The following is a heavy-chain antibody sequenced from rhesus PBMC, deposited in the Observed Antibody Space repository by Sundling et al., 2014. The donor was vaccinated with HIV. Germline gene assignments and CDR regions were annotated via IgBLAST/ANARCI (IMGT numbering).Heavy chain of an antibody. CDR2: INGNTGST. CDR1: GASISSYW. D-gene: IGHD6-13*01. V-gene: IGHV4-80*01. CDR3: ARESSWLADAFDF. Sequence: QVHLQESGPGLVKPSDTLSLTCTVSGASISSYWWNWIRQPPRKGLEWIGEINGNTGSTNYNPSLKSRVAISRDTSKNHFSLRLSSVTAADTAVYYCARESSWLADAFDFWGQGLRVTVSS. J-gene: IGHJ3*01.